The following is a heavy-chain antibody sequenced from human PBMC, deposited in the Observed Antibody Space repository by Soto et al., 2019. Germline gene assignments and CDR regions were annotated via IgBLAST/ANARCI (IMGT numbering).Heavy chain of an antibody. CDR3: VKDTLGGMTPVFMPGPD. J-gene: IGHJ4*02. CDR1: GLTFSTYG. CDR2: ISNDVRNI. Sequence: VQLVESGGGVVQPGRSLRLSCAASGLTFSTYGFHWSRQPPARGRGGGAVISNDVRNIHYAESVEGRFSISRDNSKNTLYLQMNSLRPNDTAVYYCVKDTLGGMTPVFMPGPDWGQGTLVTVSS. D-gene: IGHD2-2*01. V-gene: IGHV3-30*18.